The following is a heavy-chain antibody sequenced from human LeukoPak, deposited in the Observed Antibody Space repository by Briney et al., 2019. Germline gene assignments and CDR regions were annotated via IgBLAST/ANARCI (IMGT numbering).Heavy chain of an antibody. CDR1: GFTFSSYA. CDR2: ISSSSSYI. J-gene: IGHJ6*03. V-gene: IGHV3-21*01. CDR3: ARGPAARRYYYYYMDV. D-gene: IGHD6-6*01. Sequence: GGSLRLSCAASGFTFSSYAMSWVRQAPGKGLEWVSSISSSSSYIYYADSVKGRFTISRDNAKNSLYLQMNSLRAEDTAVYYCARGPAARRYYYYYMDVWGKGTTVTVSS.